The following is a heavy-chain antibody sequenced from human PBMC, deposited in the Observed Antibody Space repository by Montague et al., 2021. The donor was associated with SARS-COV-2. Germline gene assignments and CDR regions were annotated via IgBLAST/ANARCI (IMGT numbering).Heavy chain of an antibody. CDR2: IYYTGST. Sequence: SETLSLTCTVSGDSISCSSYYWGWIRQPPGKGLEWIESIYYTGSTYYNPSLKSRVTISVDTSKNQFSLKLSSVTAADTAVYYCARDTRIAMLVVVTRYGLDVWGQGTTVTVSS. CDR1: GDSISCSSYY. V-gene: IGHV4-39*07. J-gene: IGHJ6*02. D-gene: IGHD3-22*01. CDR3: ARDTRIAMLVVVTRYGLDV.